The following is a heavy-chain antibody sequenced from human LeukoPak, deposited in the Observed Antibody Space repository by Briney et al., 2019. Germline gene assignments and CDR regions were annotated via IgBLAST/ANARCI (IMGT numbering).Heavy chain of an antibody. CDR3: AKDGIAGDTAMVFDY. Sequence: GGSLRLSCAASGFTFSGSAMHWVRQASGKGLEWVGRIRSRANSYATAYAASVKGRFTISRDDSKNTLYLQMNSLRPEDTAVYYCAKDGIAGDTAMVFDYWGQGTLVTVSS. V-gene: IGHV3-73*01. CDR2: IRSRANSYAT. D-gene: IGHD5-18*01. J-gene: IGHJ4*02. CDR1: GFTFSGSA.